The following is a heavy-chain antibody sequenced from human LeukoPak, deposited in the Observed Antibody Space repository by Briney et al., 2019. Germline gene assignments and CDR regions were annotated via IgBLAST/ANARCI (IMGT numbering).Heavy chain of an antibody. D-gene: IGHD3-3*01. J-gene: IGHJ4*02. Sequence: GGSLRLSCAASGFTFSSYAMSWVRQAPGKGLGWVSVISGSGGSRYYADSVNGPFTNSRDNSKNALYLQMNSLRAEDTAVYYCAKSYDSWSGPAGDYWGQGTLVTVSS. CDR3: AKSYDSWSGPAGDY. CDR1: GFTFSSYA. CDR2: ISGSGGSR. V-gene: IGHV3-23*01.